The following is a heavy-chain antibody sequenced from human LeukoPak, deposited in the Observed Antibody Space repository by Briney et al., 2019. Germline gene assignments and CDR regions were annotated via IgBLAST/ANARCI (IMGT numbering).Heavy chain of an antibody. V-gene: IGHV4-34*01. Sequence: PSETLSLTCAVYGGSFSGYFWTYVRQPPGKGLEWIGEINHRGSTNYNPSLKSRVTISVDTSKNGFSLRLSSVTAADTAVYYCARDATLSWYGLYFDYWGQGAVVTVSS. D-gene: IGHD6-13*01. CDR3: ARDATLSWYGLYFDY. J-gene: IGHJ4*02. CDR1: GGSFSGYF. CDR2: INHRGST.